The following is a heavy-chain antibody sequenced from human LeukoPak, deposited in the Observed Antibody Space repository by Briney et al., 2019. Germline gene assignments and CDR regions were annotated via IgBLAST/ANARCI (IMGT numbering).Heavy chain of an antibody. CDR2: IYTSGST. CDR3: AREPGYSYGPTFDY. Sequence: SETLSLTCTVSGGSISSYYWSWIRQPAGKGLEWIGRIYTSGSTNYNPSLKSRLTISVDTSKNQFSLKLSSVNAADTAVYYCAREPGYSYGPTFDYWGQGTLVTVSS. D-gene: IGHD5-18*01. V-gene: IGHV4-4*07. CDR1: GGSISSYY. J-gene: IGHJ4*02.